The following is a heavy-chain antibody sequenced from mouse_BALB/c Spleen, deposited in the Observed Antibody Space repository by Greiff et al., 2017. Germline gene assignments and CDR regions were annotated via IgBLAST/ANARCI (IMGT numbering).Heavy chain of an antibody. V-gene: IGHV1-14*01. CDR3: ARYPLEMWDGAY. CDR2: IHPYNDGT. CDR1: GYTFTSYV. D-gene: IGHD4-1*01. J-gene: IGHJ3*01. Sequence: EVQLVESGPELVKPGASVKMSCKASGYTFTSYVMHWVKQKPGQGLEWIGYIHPYNDGTKYNEKFKGKATLTSDKSSSTAYMELSSLTSEDSAVYYCARYPLEMWDGAYWGQGTLVTVSA.